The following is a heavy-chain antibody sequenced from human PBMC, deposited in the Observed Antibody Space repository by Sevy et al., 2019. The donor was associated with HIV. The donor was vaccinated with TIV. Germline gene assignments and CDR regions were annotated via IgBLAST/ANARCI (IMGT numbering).Heavy chain of an antibody. CDR3: ARDTREKSFDY. CDR2: INTYNGNT. Sequence: ASVKVSCKAFGYTFTSYTISWVRQAPGQGLERMGWINTYNGNTNRAHKVQGRVTLTTDTTSTAYLELRSLRYDDTAVYYCARDTREKSFDYWGQGTVVTVSS. J-gene: IGHJ4*02. V-gene: IGHV1-18*01. CDR1: GYTFTSYT.